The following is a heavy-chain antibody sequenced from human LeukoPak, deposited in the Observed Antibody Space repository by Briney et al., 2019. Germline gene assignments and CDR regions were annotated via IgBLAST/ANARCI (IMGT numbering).Heavy chain of an antibody. CDR3: ATGDYFSNGDIVVVPAAFDP. Sequence: GGSLRLSCAASGFTFSSYDMHWVREAPGKGLEWVAVISYDGSNKYYADSVKGRFTISRDNSKNTLYLEMNSLRAEDTAVYYCATGDYFSNGDIVVVPAAFDPWGQGTLVTVSS. J-gene: IGHJ5*02. D-gene: IGHD2-2*01. V-gene: IGHV3-30*03. CDR1: GFTFSSYD. CDR2: ISYDGSNK.